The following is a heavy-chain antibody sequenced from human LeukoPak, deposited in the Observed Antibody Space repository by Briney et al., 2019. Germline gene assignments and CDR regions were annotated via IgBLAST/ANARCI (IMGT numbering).Heavy chain of an antibody. V-gene: IGHV3-30-3*01. CDR2: ISYDGSDN. J-gene: IGHJ5*02. CDR1: GFSFSSYA. D-gene: IGHD3-10*01. CDR3: ARDQGPYYYGSGNHRFDP. Sequence: GRSLRLSCAASGFSFSSYAMHWVRQAPGKGLEWVAVISYDGSDNYYADSVKGRFTISRDNSGNTLYLQMNSLRAEDTAVYHCARDQGPYYYGSGNHRFDPWGQGTLVTVSS.